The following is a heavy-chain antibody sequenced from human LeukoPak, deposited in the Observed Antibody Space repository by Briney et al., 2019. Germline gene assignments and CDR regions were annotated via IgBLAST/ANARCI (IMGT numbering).Heavy chain of an antibody. J-gene: IGHJ4*02. CDR1: GDSISSYY. D-gene: IGHD3-16*01. CDR3: ASSLAIWGNYFDY. CDR2: IYDSGST. V-gene: IGHV4-59*07. Sequence: PSDTLSLTCNVSGDSISSYYWSWIRQPPGQGLGWMGYIYDSGSTNYNPALKSRFTISVDTSKNQFSLKLSSVAAADTAVYYCASSLAIWGNYFDYWGQGTLVTVSS.